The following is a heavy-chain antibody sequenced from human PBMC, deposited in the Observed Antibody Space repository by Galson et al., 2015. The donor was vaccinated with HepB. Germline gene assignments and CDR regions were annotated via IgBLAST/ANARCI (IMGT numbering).Heavy chain of an antibody. D-gene: IGHD1-7*01. V-gene: IGHV3-7*03. J-gene: IGHJ4*02. CDR3: ARLGIYIGNYKTWIGYYFDY. CDR1: GFTFRSHW. Sequence: SLRLSCAASGFTFRSHWMTWVRQAPGKGLEWVASIKTDGSEKYYVDSVKGRFAIFRDNAQNRLYLETNSLKVEDTAVYYCARLGIYIGNYKTWIGYYFDYWGQGALVTVSS. CDR2: IKTDGSEK.